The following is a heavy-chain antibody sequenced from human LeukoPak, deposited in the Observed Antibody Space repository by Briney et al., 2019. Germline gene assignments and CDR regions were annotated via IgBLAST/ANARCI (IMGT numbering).Heavy chain of an antibody. J-gene: IGHJ4*02. Sequence: GGSLRLSCAASGFTFSTYAMSWVRQAPGKGLEWVSPISGSGGSTYYADSVKGRFTISRDNSKNTLYLQMNSLRAEDTAAYYCAFFGYFDYWGQGTLVTVSS. V-gene: IGHV3-23*01. D-gene: IGHD3-3*01. CDR1: GFTFSTYA. CDR2: ISGSGGST. CDR3: AFFGYFDY.